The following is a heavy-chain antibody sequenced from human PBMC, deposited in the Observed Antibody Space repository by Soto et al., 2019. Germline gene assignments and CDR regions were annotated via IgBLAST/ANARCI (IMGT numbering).Heavy chain of an antibody. Sequence: GGSLRLSCAASGFTFSSYEMNWVRQAPGKGLEWVSYISSSGSTIYYADSVKGRFTISRDNAKNSLYLQMNSLRAEDTAVYYCARGMVYLYGMDVWGQGTTVTVSS. D-gene: IGHD2-8*01. CDR1: GFTFSSYE. CDR2: ISSSGSTI. CDR3: ARGMVYLYGMDV. J-gene: IGHJ6*02. V-gene: IGHV3-48*03.